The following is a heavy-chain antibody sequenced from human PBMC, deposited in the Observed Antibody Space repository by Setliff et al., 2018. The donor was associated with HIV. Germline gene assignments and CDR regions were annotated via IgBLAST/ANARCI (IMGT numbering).Heavy chain of an antibody. Sequence: PGGSLRLSCAASGFTFSSHTMNWVRQAPGKGLEWVSYISSSSSKYYADSVKGRFTISRDQSKNTLYLQMTRLRTEDTSMYYCAKDPQQWLATGEYYFDYWGQGTLVTVSS. J-gene: IGHJ4*02. V-gene: IGHV3-21*05. CDR2: ISSSSSK. CDR1: GFTFSSHT. D-gene: IGHD6-19*01. CDR3: AKDPQQWLATGEYYFDY.